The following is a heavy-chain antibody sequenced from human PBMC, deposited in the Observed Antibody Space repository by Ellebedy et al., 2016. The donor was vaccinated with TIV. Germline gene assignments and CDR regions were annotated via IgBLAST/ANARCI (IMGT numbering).Heavy chain of an antibody. CDR3: ARDNGLQNWFDP. Sequence: MPSETLSLTCTVSGGSISSYYWSWIRQPPGKGLEWIGYIYYSGSTNYNPSLKSRVTISVDTSKNQFSLKLSSVTAADTAVYYCARDNGLQNWFDPWGQGTLVTVSS. J-gene: IGHJ5*02. CDR1: GGSISSYY. V-gene: IGHV4-59*12. CDR2: IYYSGST.